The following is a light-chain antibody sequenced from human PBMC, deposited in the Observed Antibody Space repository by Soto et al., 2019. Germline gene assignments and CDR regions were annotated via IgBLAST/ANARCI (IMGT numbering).Light chain of an antibody. CDR3: QQSYTTLRT. Sequence: DIQMTQSPSTLSGSVGDRVTITCRASQSISSYLNWYQQKPGKAPNLLIYDATNLQSGVPSRFSGSGSGTDFTLTISSLQPEDFATYYCQQSYTTLRTFGQGTKVDI. CDR1: QSISSY. J-gene: IGKJ1*01. V-gene: IGKV1-39*01. CDR2: DAT.